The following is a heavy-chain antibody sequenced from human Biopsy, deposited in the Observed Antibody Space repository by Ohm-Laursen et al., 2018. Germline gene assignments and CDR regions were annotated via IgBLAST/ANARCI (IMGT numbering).Heavy chain of an antibody. CDR3: AKDRYNYTQIGGFSMDV. J-gene: IGHJ6*02. V-gene: IGHV3-30*18. D-gene: IGHD5-18*01. CDR1: GFTFINYG. CDR2: IFYDGSNT. Sequence: SLRLSCAASGFTFINYGMQWVRQAPGKGLEWVAFIFYDGSNTYYADSVKGRFTISRDNSRDTLYLQMSSLRAEDTAVYYCAKDRYNYTQIGGFSMDVWGQGTTVTVSS.